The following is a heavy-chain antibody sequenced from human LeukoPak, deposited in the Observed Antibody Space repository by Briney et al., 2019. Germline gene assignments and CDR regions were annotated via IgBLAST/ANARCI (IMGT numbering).Heavy chain of an antibody. D-gene: IGHD3-10*01. J-gene: IGHJ4*02. Sequence: GASVKVSCKASGGTFSSYAISWVRQAPGQGLEWMGGIIPIFGTANYVQKFQGRVTITTDESTSTAYMELSSLRSEDTAVYYCARDGSGRNFDYWGQGTLATVSS. V-gene: IGHV1-69*05. CDR3: ARDGSGRNFDY. CDR2: IIPIFGTA. CDR1: GGTFSSYA.